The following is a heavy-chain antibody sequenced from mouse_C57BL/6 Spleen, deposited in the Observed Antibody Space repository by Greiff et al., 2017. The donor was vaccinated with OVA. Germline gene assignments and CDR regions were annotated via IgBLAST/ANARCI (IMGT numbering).Heavy chain of an antibody. J-gene: IGHJ3*01. CDR1: GYTFTGYW. D-gene: IGHD1-1*01. CDR2: LLPGSGRT. V-gene: IGHV1-9*01. CDR3: ASYGSNYAFAY. Sequence: VKLMESGAALMQPGASVKLSCKATGYTFTGYWLEWVQQRPGHGLEWIGELLPGSGRTNYNEKFKGKATFTADTSSNTAYMQLSSLTTEDSAIYYCASYGSNYAFAYWGQGTLVTVSA.